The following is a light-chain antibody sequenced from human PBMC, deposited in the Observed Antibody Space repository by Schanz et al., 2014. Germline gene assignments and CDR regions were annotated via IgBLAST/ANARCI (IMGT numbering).Light chain of an antibody. CDR2: DVT. Sequence: QSALTQPPSASGSPGQSVTISCTGTSSDVGGYNYVSWYQQHPGKAPKLIISDVTRRPSGVPDRFSGSKSDNTASLTISGLQAEDEADYYCSSYTSSSTLDVVFGGGTKLTVL. CDR1: SSDVGGYNY. V-gene: IGLV2-8*01. J-gene: IGLJ2*01. CDR3: SSYTSSSTLDVV.